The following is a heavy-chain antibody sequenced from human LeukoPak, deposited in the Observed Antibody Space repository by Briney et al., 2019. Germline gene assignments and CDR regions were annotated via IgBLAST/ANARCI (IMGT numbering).Heavy chain of an antibody. D-gene: IGHD3-22*01. CDR3: ARTDSGYYQY. V-gene: IGHV3-7*01. J-gene: IGHJ4*02. CDR1: GFTFSSYW. Sequence: GGSLRLSCAASGFTFSSYWLSWVRQAPGKGLEWVANIKQDGSEKYYVDSVKGRFTISRDNSKNTLYLQMNSLRAEDTAVYYCARTDSGYYQYWGQGTLVTVSS. CDR2: IKQDGSEK.